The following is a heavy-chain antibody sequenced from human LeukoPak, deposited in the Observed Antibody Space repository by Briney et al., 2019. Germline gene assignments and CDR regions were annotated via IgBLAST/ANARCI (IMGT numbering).Heavy chain of an antibody. CDR3: AKPPFAGSNWYYFDY. Sequence: PGGSLRLSCAASRFTFSSYGMHWVRQALGKGLEWVAVISYDGSNKYYADSVKGRFTISRDNSKNTLYLQMNSLRAEDTAVYYCAKPPFAGSNWYYFDYWGQGTLVTVSS. J-gene: IGHJ4*02. CDR1: RFTFSSYG. CDR2: ISYDGSNK. D-gene: IGHD6-13*01. V-gene: IGHV3-30*18.